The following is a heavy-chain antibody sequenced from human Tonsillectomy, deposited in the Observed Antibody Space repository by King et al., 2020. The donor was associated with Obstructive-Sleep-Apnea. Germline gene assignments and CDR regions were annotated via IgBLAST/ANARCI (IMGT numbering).Heavy chain of an antibody. V-gene: IGHV1-8*01. CDR1: GYTFTSYD. Sequence: VQLVESGAEVKKPGASVKVSCKASGYTFTSYDINWVRQATGQGREWMGWMNPNSGNTGYAQKFQGRVTMTRDTSLNTAYMELSSLTSEDTAVYYCARGASSSGWYHWGQGTLVTVSS. D-gene: IGHD6-19*01. J-gene: IGHJ4*02. CDR2: MNPNSGNT. CDR3: ARGASSSGWYH.